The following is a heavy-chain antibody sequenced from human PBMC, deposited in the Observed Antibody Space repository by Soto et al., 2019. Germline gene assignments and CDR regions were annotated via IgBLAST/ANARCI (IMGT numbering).Heavy chain of an antibody. CDR3: AREIRLYGGNSGGWDY. CDR1: GGTFSSYS. Sequence: SVKVSCKXSGGTFSSYSISWVRQAPGQGLEWMGGIIPIFGTANYAQKFQGRVTITADESTSTAYMELSSLRSEDTAVYYCAREIRLYGGNSGGWDYWGQGTLVTVSS. CDR2: IIPIFGTA. J-gene: IGHJ4*02. D-gene: IGHD4-17*01. V-gene: IGHV1-69*13.